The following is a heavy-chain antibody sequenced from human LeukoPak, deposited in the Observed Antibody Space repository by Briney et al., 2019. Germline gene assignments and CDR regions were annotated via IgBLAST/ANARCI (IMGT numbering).Heavy chain of an antibody. CDR2: MNPNSGNT. V-gene: IGHV1-8*01. Sequence: GASVKVSCKASGYTFTSYDINWVRQATGQGLEWMGWMNPNSGNTGYARKFQGRVTMTRNTSIGTAYMELSSLRSEDTAVYYCARGAYYDFWSGSPSDYWGQGTLVTVSS. D-gene: IGHD3-3*01. CDR1: GYTFTSYD. J-gene: IGHJ4*02. CDR3: ARGAYYDFWSGSPSDY.